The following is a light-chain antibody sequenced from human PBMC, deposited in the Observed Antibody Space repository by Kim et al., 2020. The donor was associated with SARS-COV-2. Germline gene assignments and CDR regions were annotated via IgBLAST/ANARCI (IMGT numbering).Light chain of an antibody. CDR3: QAWDSGSAV. V-gene: IGLV3-1*01. J-gene: IGLJ2*01. CDR1: KLGNKY. Sequence: VSPGQTATITCAGDKLGNKYACWYQQKPGQSPVLVIFQGTKRPSGIPDLFAGSYARNTATLTISETQAMDEAAYYCQAWDSGSAVFGGGTQLTVL. CDR2: QGT.